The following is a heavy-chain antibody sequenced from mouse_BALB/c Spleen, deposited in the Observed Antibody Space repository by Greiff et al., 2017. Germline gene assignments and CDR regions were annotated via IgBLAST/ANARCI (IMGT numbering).Heavy chain of an antibody. J-gene: IGHJ4*01. D-gene: IGHD1-1*01. V-gene: IGHV1-15*01. CDR2: IDPETGGT. CDR1: GYTFTDYE. Sequence: QVQLKQSGAELARPGASVKMSCKASGYTFTDYEMHWVKQTPVHGLEWIGAIDPETGGTAYNQKFKGKATLTADKSSSTAYMELRSLTSEDSAVYYCTGTSLLAMDYWGQGTSVTVSS. CDR3: TGTSLLAMDY.